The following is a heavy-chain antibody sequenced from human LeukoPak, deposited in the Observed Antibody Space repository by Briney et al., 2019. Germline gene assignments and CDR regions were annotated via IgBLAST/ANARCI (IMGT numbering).Heavy chain of an antibody. J-gene: IGHJ5*02. CDR1: GFTLSNYW. CDR3: VRDFYDSRSHYKPNWFDP. V-gene: IGHV3-74*01. CDR2: INSGGSVT. D-gene: IGHD3-10*01. Sequence: PGGSLRLSCGASGFTLSNYWMHWVRQAPGKGLVWVSRINSGGSVTNYADSVKGRFTISRDNAKKVLYLQMNSLRADDTAVYYCVRDFYDSRSHYKPNWFDPWGQGTLVTVSS.